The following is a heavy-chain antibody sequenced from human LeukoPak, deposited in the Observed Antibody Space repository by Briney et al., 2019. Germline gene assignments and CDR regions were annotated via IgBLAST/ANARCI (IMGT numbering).Heavy chain of an antibody. D-gene: IGHD6-19*01. V-gene: IGHV1-18*01. CDR3: ASLSGYSSGWYVDY. J-gene: IGHJ4*02. CDR2: ISAYNGNT. Sequence: ASVKVSCKASGYTFTSYGISWVRQAPGQGLEWMGWISAYNGNTNYAQKLQGRVTMTTDTSTSTAYMELRSLRSEDTAVYYCASLSGYSSGWYVDYWGQGTLVTVSS. CDR1: GYTFTSYG.